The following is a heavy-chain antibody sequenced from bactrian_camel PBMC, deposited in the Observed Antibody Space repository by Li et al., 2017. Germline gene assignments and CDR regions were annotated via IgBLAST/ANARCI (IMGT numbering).Heavy chain of an antibody. J-gene: IGHJ7*01. V-gene: IGHV3-3*01. Sequence: HVQLVESGGGSVEAGGSLTLSCTASRSTYNTYCMGWFRQAPGKKREGVAAIHYGGTRTYYGDSVKGRFSISQESASNTLYLQMNSLQPEDSAMYYCAAGGWVCGLFKIVPAMYDNDYWGKGTQVTVS. CDR1: RSTYNTYC. CDR2: IHYGGTRT. D-gene: IGHD3*01.